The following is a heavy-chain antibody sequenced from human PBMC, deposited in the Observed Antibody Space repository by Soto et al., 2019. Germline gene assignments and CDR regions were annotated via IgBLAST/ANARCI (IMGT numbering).Heavy chain of an antibody. CDR2: ISGSGGST. CDR1: GLTFSSYA. CDR3: AKGSSTSRPYYFDY. J-gene: IGHJ4*02. D-gene: IGHD2-2*01. V-gene: IGHV3-23*01. Sequence: PGGSLRLSCAASGLTFSSYAMSWVRQAPGKGLEWVSAISGSGGSTYYADSVKGRFTISRDNSKNTLYLQMDSLRAEDTAIYYCAKGSSTSRPYYFDYWGQGTQVTVSS.